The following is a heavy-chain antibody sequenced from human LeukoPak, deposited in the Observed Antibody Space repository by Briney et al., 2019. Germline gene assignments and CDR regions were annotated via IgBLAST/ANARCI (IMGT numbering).Heavy chain of an antibody. CDR1: GGSFSGYY. Sequence: PSETLSLTCAVYGGSFSGYYWSWIRQPPGKGREWIGEINHSGSTNYNTSLKSRVNISVPTSKNQISLNLNSITVTDTAVYYCARGLARWLVRFGYDAFDIWGQGTMVTVSS. J-gene: IGHJ3*02. CDR3: ARGLARWLVRFGYDAFDI. CDR2: INHSGST. D-gene: IGHD6-19*01. V-gene: IGHV4-34*01.